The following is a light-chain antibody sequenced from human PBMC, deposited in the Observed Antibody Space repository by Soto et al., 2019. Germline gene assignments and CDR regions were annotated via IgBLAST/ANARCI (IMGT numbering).Light chain of an antibody. V-gene: IGLV1-40*01. CDR2: GNN. J-gene: IGLJ2*01. CDR3: QSYDSSLRDVV. Sequence: QSVLTQPPAVSGAPGQRVTISCTGSSYNIGAGYDVHWYQQLPGTAPKLLIYGNNNRPSGVPDRFSGSKSGTSASLAITGLQAEDEADYYCQSYDSSLRDVVFGGGTKLTVL. CDR1: SYNIGAGYD.